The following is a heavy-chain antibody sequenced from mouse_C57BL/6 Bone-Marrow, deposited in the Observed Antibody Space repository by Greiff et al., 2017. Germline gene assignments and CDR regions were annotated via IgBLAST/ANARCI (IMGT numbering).Heavy chain of an antibody. CDR1: GYTFTSYW. CDR3: ARDYYDYDDWFAY. J-gene: IGHJ3*01. D-gene: IGHD2-4*01. Sequence: QVQLQQPGAELVMPGASVKLSCKASGYTFTSYWMHWVKQRPGQGLEWIGEIDPSDSYTNYNQKFKGKSTLTVDKSSSTAYMQLSSLTSEDSAVYDCARDYYDYDDWFAYGGQGTLVTVSA. CDR2: IDPSDSYT. V-gene: IGHV1-69*01.